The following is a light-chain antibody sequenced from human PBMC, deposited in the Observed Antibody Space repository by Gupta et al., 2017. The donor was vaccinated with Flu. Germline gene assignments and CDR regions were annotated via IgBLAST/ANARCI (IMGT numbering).Light chain of an antibody. J-gene: IGKJ4*01. V-gene: IGKV3-20*01. CDR3: QQYGSSPRLT. CDR1: QSVSSSY. CDR2: GAS. Sequence: TLSLSPGERATLSCRASQSVSSSYLAWYQQKPGQAPRLLIYGASSRATGIPDRCSGSGSGTDFTLTISRLEPEDFAVYYCQQYGSSPRLTFGGGTKVEIK.